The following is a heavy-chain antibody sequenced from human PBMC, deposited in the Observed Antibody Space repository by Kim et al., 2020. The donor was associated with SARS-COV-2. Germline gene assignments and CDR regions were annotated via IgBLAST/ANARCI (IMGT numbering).Heavy chain of an antibody. Sequence: GGSLRLSCAASGFTFSDYAMHWVRQAPGKGLEWVSGISWSSGNIGYADSVKGRFTISRDNAKNSLYLQMNSLRAEDTALYYCAKDIPPSYNSCWSGASWFDSWGQRSIVSVSP. D-gene: IGHD6-19*01. CDR2: ISWSSGNI. V-gene: IGHV3-9*01. CDR1: GFTFSDYA. CDR3: AKDIPPSYNSCWSGASWFDS. J-gene: IGHJ5*01.